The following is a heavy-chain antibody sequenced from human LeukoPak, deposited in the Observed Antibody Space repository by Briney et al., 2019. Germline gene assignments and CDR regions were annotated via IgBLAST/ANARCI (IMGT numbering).Heavy chain of an antibody. V-gene: IGHV4-61*02. Sequence: SQTLSLTCTVSGASINSGSFYWVWIRQTAGKGLEWIGRLYTSGSTKNNPSLRSRVSISADTSKNQFSLNLTSVTAADTAVYYCARQRTTVTTDYYYYYGMDVWGQGTTVTVSS. CDR1: GASINSGSFY. D-gene: IGHD4-17*01. J-gene: IGHJ6*02. CDR2: LYTSGST. CDR3: ARQRTTVTTDYYYYYGMDV.